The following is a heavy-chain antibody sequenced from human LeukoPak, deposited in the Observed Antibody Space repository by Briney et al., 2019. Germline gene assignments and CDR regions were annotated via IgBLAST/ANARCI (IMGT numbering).Heavy chain of an antibody. Sequence: SQTLSLTCAISGDSISSNSAAWNWIRQSPSRGLEWLGRTYYRSKWYNNYAISVKSRITINPDTSKNQFSLQLNSVTPEDTAVYYCARDLCTSSSCPNNRIDPWGQGTLVTVSS. CDR2: TYYRSKWYN. J-gene: IGHJ5*02. V-gene: IGHV6-1*01. D-gene: IGHD2-2*01. CDR3: ARDLCTSSSCPNNRIDP. CDR1: GDSISSNSAA.